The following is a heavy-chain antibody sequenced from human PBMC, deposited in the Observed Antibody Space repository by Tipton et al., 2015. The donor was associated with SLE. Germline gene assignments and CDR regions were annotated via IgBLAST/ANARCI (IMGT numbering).Heavy chain of an antibody. CDR3: ARAYCTGGECYGRPFFDY. V-gene: IGHV3-48*03. D-gene: IGHD2-8*02. CDR1: GFSFSSYE. J-gene: IGHJ4*02. Sequence: SLRLSCAASGFSFSSYEMNWVRQVPGKGLEWVAYITSNGGSKYYADSVKGRFTISRDNAKNSLYLQLSSLRDEDTAVYYCARAYCTGGECYGRPFFDYWGQGALVTVSS. CDR2: ITSNGGSK.